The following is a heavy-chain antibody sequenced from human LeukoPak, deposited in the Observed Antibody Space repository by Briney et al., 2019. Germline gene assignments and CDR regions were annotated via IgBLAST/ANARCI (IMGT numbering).Heavy chain of an antibody. V-gene: IGHV1-2*02. CDR3: ARPEWGSLTYFQH. CDR2: INPNSGGT. J-gene: IGHJ1*01. CDR1: GYTFTGYY. Sequence: EASVKVSCKASGYTFTGYYMHWVRQAPGQGLEWMGWINPNSGGTNYAQKLQGRVTMTTDTSTSTAYMELRSLRSDDTTVYYCARPEWGSLTYFQHWGQGTLVTVSS. D-gene: IGHD1-26*01.